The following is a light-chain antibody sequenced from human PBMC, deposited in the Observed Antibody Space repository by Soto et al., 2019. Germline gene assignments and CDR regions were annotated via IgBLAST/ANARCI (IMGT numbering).Light chain of an antibody. CDR2: KVS. CDR1: QSLVYSDGNTY. CDR3: MQGTHWPPWT. V-gene: IGKV2-30*01. J-gene: IGKJ1*01. Sequence: DVVMTQSPLSLPVTLGQPASISCRSSQSLVYSDGNTYLNWFQQRPGQSPRRLIYKVSNRDSGVPDRLSGSGSGTDFTLKISRVEAEDVGVYYCMQGTHWPPWTFGQGTKVEI.